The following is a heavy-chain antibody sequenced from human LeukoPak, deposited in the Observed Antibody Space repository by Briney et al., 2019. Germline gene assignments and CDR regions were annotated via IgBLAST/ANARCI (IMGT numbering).Heavy chain of an antibody. Sequence: GGSLRLSCAAPGFTFSSYSMNWVRQAPGKGLEWVANIKQDGSEKYYVDSVKGRFTISRDNAKNSLYLQMNSLRAEDTAVYYFAKEVGRGVTGWGAFDIWGQGTMVTVSS. CDR1: GFTFSSYS. V-gene: IGHV3-7*01. D-gene: IGHD2-21*02. CDR2: IKQDGSEK. J-gene: IGHJ3*02. CDR3: AKEVGRGVTGWGAFDI.